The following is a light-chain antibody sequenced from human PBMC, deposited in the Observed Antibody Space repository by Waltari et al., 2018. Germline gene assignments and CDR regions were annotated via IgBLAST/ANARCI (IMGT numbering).Light chain of an antibody. CDR1: QSVSSY. V-gene: IGKV3-11*01. J-gene: IGKJ5*01. Sequence: EIVLTQSPDTLSLSPGERATLSCRAGQSVSSYLAWYQQKPGQAPRLLIYDASNRATGIPARFSGSVSGTDFTLTISSLEPEDFAVYYCQQRSNWPITFGQGTRLEIK. CDR3: QQRSNWPIT. CDR2: DAS.